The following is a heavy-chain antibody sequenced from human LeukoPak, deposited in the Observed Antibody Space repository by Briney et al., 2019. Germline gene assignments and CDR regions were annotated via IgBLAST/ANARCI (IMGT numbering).Heavy chain of an antibody. Sequence: SETLSSCCGVCSRFTSTWFWRGVRQPPGKGLEWIGYIYYSGSTNYNPSFKSRVAISVDTSKNQFSLKLSSVTAADTAVYYCATWQIAGAGTSDYWGQGTLVTVST. CDR2: IYYSGST. CDR3: ATWQIAGAGTSDY. D-gene: IGHD6-19*01. CDR1: SRFTSTWF. J-gene: IGHJ4*02. V-gene: IGHV4-59*08.